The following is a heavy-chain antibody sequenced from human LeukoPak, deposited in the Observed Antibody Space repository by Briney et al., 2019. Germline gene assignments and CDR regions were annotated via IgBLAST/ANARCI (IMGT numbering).Heavy chain of an antibody. V-gene: IGHV1-2*02. D-gene: IGHD6-19*01. J-gene: IGHJ6*03. CDR3: ARDAGQWLVRYYYYYYMDV. Sequence: ASVKVSCKASGYPFTGYYMHWVRQAPGQGLEWMGWINPNSGGTNYAQKFQGRVTMTRDTSISTAYMELSRLRSDDTAVYYCARDAGQWLVRYYYYYYMDVWGEGTTVTVSS. CDR1: GYPFTGYY. CDR2: INPNSGGT.